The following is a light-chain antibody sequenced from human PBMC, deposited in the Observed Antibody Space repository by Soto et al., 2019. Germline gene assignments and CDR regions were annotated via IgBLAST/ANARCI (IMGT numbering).Light chain of an antibody. J-gene: IGKJ2*01. V-gene: IGKV1-5*01. CDR3: QQYNSYPYT. CDR1: QSISTW. CDR2: GAS. Sequence: DIQMTQSPSTVSASVGDGVTITCRASQSISTWLAWYQQKPGKAPNLLIYGASTLESGGPSGFSGSGSGTEFTLTISSLQPDDSATYYCQQYNSYPYTFGQGTKLEIK.